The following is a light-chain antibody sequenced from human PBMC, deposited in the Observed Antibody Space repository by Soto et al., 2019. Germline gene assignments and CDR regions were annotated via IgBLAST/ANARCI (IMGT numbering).Light chain of an antibody. CDR1: QNINNY. J-gene: IGKJ1*01. CDR2: AAS. CDR3: QQSYSTPQT. Sequence: DIQMTQSPSSLSASVGDRVTITCRASQNINNYLNWYHQRPGKAPKLLIYAASSLQSGVPSRFSGSGSGTDFTLTISSLQPEDFATYYCQQSYSTPQTFGQGTKVEIK. V-gene: IGKV1-39*01.